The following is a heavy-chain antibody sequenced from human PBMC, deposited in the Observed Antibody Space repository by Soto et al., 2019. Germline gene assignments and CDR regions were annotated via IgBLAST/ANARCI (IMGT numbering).Heavy chain of an antibody. CDR3: ARAVGVGAIGGFDY. CDR1: GGSISSGGYS. CDR2: IYHSGST. Sequence: SETLSLTCAVSGGSISSGGYSWSWIRQPPGKGLEWIGYIYHSGSTYYNPSLKSRVTISVDRSKNQFSLKLSSVTAADTAVYYCARAVGVGAIGGFDYWGQGTLVTVSS. V-gene: IGHV4-30-2*01. J-gene: IGHJ4*02. D-gene: IGHD1-26*01.